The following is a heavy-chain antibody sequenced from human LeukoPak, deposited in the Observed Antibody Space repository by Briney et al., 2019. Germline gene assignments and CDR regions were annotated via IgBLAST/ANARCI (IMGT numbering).Heavy chain of an antibody. CDR1: GYTFTGYY. CDR2: INPNSGGT. Sequence: ASVKVSCKASGYTFTGYYMHWVRQAPGQGLEWMGWINPNSGGTNYAQKFQGRVTMTRDTSISTAYMELSSLRSEDTAVYYCARTRPFQGYYYGMDVWGQGTTVTVSS. CDR3: ARTRPFQGYYYGMDV. J-gene: IGHJ6*02. V-gene: IGHV1-2*02. D-gene: IGHD2-21*01.